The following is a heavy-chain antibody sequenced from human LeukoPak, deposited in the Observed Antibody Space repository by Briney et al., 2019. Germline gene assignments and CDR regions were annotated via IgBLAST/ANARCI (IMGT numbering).Heavy chain of an antibody. Sequence: ASVKVSCKDSGGTFSSYAISWVRQAPGQGLEWMGGIIPIFGTANYAQKFQGRVTITADESTSTAYMELSSLRSEDTAVYYCATLTVQVVPAPQSDYWGQGTLVTVSS. CDR3: ATLTVQVVPAPQSDY. V-gene: IGHV1-69*13. D-gene: IGHD2-21*02. CDR1: GGTFSSYA. CDR2: IIPIFGTA. J-gene: IGHJ4*02.